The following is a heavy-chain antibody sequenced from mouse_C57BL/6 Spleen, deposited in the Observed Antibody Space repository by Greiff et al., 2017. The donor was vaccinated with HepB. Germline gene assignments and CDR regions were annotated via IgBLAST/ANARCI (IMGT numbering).Heavy chain of an antibody. CDR2: INPSTGGT. V-gene: IGHV1-42*01. D-gene: IGHD2-2*01. CDR3: ARRSGYYYAMDY. CDR1: GYSFTGYY. J-gene: IGHJ4*01. Sequence: EVQRVESGPELVKPGASVKISCKASGYSFTGYYMNWVKQSPEKSLEWIGEINPSTGGTTYNQKFKAKATLTVDKSSSTAYMQLKSLTSEDSAVYYCARRSGYYYAMDYWGQGTSVTVSS.